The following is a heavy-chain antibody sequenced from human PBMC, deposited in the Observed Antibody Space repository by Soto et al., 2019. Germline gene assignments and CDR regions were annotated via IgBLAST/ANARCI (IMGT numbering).Heavy chain of an antibody. CDR3: ARAWGSGWYRDFFDY. CDR2: ISSSSSTI. Sequence: EVQLVESGGGLVQPGGSLRLSCAASGFTFSSYSINWVRQAPGKGREGVSYISSSSSTIYYADSVKGRFTISRDNAKNSLYLQMNSLRAEDTAVYYCARAWGSGWYRDFFDYWGQGTLVTVSS. CDR1: GFTFSSYS. D-gene: IGHD6-19*01. V-gene: IGHV3-48*01. J-gene: IGHJ4*02.